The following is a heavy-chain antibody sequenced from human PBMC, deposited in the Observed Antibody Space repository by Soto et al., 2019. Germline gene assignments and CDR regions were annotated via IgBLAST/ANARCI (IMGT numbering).Heavy chain of an antibody. D-gene: IGHD6-13*01. CDR3: ARDELEAAAGLYYGMDV. CDR1: GFTFSSYA. CDR2: ISYDGSNK. Sequence: GGSLRLSCAASGFTFSSYAMHWVRQARGKGLEWVAVISYDGSNKYYADSVKGRFTISRDNSKNTLYLQMNSLRAEDTAVYYCARDELEAAAGLYYGMDVWGQGTTVTVSS. J-gene: IGHJ6*02. V-gene: IGHV3-30-3*01.